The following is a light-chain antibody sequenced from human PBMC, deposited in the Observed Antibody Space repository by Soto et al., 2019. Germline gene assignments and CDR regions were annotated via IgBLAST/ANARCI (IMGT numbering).Light chain of an antibody. Sequence: DIQMTQAPSSLSASVGDRVTITCRASQSISSYLNWYQQKPGKAPKLLIYAASSLQSGVPSKFRRSGSGTDFTLTISSLQPEDFATYYCQQSYSTPRFTFGPGTKVDIK. V-gene: IGKV1-39*01. J-gene: IGKJ3*01. CDR1: QSISSY. CDR3: QQSYSTPRFT. CDR2: AAS.